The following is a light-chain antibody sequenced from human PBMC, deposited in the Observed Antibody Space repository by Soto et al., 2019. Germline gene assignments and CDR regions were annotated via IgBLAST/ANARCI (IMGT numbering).Light chain of an antibody. CDR2: GAS. J-gene: IGKJ2*01. CDR3: QQARSLPHT. CDR1: QGISPW. Sequence: DIQMTQSPSSVSASVGDRVTLTCRASQGISPWLAWYQQKPGKVPKLLIYGASRLQTGVPSRFSGSGSGTDLTLTISSLQPEDFATYYYQQARSLPHTFGQGTRVEIK. V-gene: IGKV1-12*01.